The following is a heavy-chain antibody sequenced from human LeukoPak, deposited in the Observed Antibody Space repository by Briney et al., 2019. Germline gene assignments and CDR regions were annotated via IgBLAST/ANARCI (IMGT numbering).Heavy chain of an antibody. CDR1: GNSFTSNW. CDR2: IYPGDSDT. V-gene: IGHV5-51*01. D-gene: IGHD6-13*01. CDR3: ARREDSSSWYYFDY. J-gene: IGHJ4*02. Sequence: GESLKISCKVSGNSFTSNWIGWLRQMPGKGLEWMGIIYPGDSDTRYSPSFQGQVTISADKSISTAYLQWSSLKASDTAMYYCARREDSSSWYYFDYWGQGTLVTVSS.